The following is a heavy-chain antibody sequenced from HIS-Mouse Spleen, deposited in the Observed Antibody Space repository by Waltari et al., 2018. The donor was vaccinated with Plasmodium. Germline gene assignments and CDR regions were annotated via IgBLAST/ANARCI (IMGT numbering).Heavy chain of an antibody. CDR1: GFTFSSYS. Sequence: EVQLVESGGGLVKPGGSLRLSCAASGFTFSSYSMNWVRQDPGKGLELVSSIRSSSSYIYYADSVKGRFTISRDNAKNSLYLQMNSLRAEDTAVYYCARDRSAAALLGYWGQGTLVTVSS. D-gene: IGHD6-13*01. CDR2: IRSSSSYI. CDR3: ARDRSAAALLGY. V-gene: IGHV3-21*01. J-gene: IGHJ4*02.